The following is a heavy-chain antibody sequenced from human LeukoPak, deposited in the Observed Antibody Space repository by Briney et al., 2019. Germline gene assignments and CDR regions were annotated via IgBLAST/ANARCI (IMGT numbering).Heavy chain of an antibody. CDR3: ARDQEGFDY. J-gene: IGHJ4*01. Sequence: GASVKVSCKASGYTFTSNYIHWVRQAPGQGLEWMGMIYPRGGSTSYAQKFQGRVTVTRDTATSTVHMELSGLRSEGTAVYYCARDQEGFDYWGQGTLVTVSS. CDR2: IYPRGGST. V-gene: IGHV1-46*01. CDR1: GYTFTSNY.